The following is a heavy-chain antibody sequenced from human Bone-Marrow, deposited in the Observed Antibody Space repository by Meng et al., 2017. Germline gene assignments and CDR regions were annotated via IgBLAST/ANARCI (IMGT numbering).Heavy chain of an antibody. D-gene: IGHD3-10*01. Sequence: ASVKVSCKPSGYTFTAYYIHWVRQAPGQGLEWMGHINPDTGDTLYAQKFLGRVSMTGDTSISTAYVELSGLRSDDTAVYYCARDDSEYGSGSYYNVGAGYWAQGTLATSPQ. CDR3: ARDDSEYGSGSYYNVGAGY. CDR2: INPDTGDT. J-gene: IGHJ4*02. CDR1: GYTFTAYY. V-gene: IGHV1-2*06.